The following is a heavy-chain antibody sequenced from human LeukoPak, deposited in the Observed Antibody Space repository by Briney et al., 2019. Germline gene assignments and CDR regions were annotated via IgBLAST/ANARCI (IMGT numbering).Heavy chain of an antibody. J-gene: IGHJ4*02. CDR1: GFTFAGYA. CDR2: ISGSGGST. D-gene: IGHD3-22*01. CDR3: AKDRYYYDSSGYGRTELLDY. Sequence: SGGSLRLSCAASGFTFAGYAMSCVRQAPGKGLEWVSGISGSGGSTYYADSVKGRFTISRDNSKNTLYLQMNSLRAEDTAVYYCAKDRYYYDSSGYGRTELLDYWGQGTLVTVSS. V-gene: IGHV3-23*01.